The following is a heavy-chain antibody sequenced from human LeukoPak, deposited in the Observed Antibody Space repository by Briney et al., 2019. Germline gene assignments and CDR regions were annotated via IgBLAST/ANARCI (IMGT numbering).Heavy chain of an antibody. CDR2: ISYDGSNK. J-gene: IGHJ6*03. CDR1: GFTFSSYA. CDR3: ARDPSSAMGATYYYYMDV. Sequence: PGRSLRLSCAASGFTFSSYAMHWVRQAPGKGLEWVAVISYDGSNKYYADSVKGRFTISRDNSKNTLYLQMNSLRAEDTAVYYCARDPSSAMGATYYYYMDVWGKGTTVTVSS. V-gene: IGHV3-30*04. D-gene: IGHD1-26*01.